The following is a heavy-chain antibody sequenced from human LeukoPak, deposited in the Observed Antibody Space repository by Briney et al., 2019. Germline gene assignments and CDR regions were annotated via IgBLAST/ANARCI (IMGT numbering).Heavy chain of an antibody. J-gene: IGHJ5*02. V-gene: IGHV3-7*01. CDR2: IKQDGSEK. CDR1: GFTLTNYW. CDR3: ARDLVVVSAGDWFDP. D-gene: IGHD2-2*01. Sequence: PGGSLRLSRAASGFTLTNYWMAWVRQAPGRGREWVANIKQDGSEKYYVDSVKGGFTISRDNAKNSLYLQMNSLRVEDTAVYYCARDLVVVSAGDWFDPWGQGTLVTVSA.